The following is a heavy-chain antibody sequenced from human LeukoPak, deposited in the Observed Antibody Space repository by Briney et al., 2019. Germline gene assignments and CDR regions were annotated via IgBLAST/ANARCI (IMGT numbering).Heavy chain of an antibody. J-gene: IGHJ4*02. Sequence: SETLSLTCTVSGGSISSSSYYWGWIRQPPGKGLEWIGSIYYSGSTYYNPSLKSRVTISVDTSKNQFSLKLSSVTAADTAVYYCARVGPPQFYFDYWGQGTLVTVSP. V-gene: IGHV4-39*07. CDR1: GGSISSSSYY. CDR2: IYYSGST. CDR3: ARVGPPQFYFDY.